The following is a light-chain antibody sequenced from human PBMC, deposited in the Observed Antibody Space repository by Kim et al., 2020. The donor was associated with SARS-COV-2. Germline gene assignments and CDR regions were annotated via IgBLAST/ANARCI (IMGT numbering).Light chain of an antibody. Sequence: SSELTQDPAVSVALGQTVRITCQGDTLRDYYATWYQQKPGQAPLLLIYRENDRPSGIPDRFSASTSGNTASLTITGTQAEDEADYYCNSRASGGNHLVFG. J-gene: IGLJ3*02. V-gene: IGLV3-19*01. CDR2: REN. CDR1: TLRDYY. CDR3: NSRASGGNHLV.